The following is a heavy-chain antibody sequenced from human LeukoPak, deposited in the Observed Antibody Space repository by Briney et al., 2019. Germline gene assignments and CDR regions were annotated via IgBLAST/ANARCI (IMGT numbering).Heavy chain of an antibody. Sequence: GESLKISCKGSGYSFTNYWIGWVRQIPGKGLEWMGIIYPGDSVTRYSPSFQGQVTISADKSISTAYLQWSSLKASDTAIYYCASQRQGAYYDSTGYPNDAFDIWGQGTMVTVSS. J-gene: IGHJ3*02. D-gene: IGHD3-22*01. CDR2: IYPGDSVT. CDR3: ASQRQGAYYDSTGYPNDAFDI. CDR1: GYSFTNYW. V-gene: IGHV5-51*01.